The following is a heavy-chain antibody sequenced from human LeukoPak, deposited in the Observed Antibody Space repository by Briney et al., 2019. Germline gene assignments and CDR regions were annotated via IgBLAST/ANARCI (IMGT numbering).Heavy chain of an antibody. CDR2: ISGSGGST. CDR1: GGSFSGYS. D-gene: IGHD3/OR15-3a*01. CDR3: AKDWTGTKPFDL. J-gene: IGHJ2*01. V-gene: IGHV3-23*01. Sequence: PSETLSLNCAVYGGSFSGYSWTWIRQAPGKGLDWVSGISGSGGSTYYADSVKGRFTISRDNSKNTLYLQMNSLRAEDTAVYYCAKDWTGTKPFDLWGRGTLVTVSS.